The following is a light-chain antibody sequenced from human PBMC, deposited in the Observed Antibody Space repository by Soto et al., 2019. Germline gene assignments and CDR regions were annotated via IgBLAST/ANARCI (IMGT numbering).Light chain of an antibody. CDR2: GNS. CDR3: QSYDSSLSGWV. V-gene: IGLV1-40*01. J-gene: IGLJ3*02. Sequence: QLVLTQPPSVSGAPXXXVTISCTXXXXXIGAGYDVHWYQQLPGTAPKLLIYGNSNRPSGVPDRFSGSKSGTSASLAITGLQAEDEADYYCQSYDSSLSGWVFGGGTKVTVL. CDR1: XXXIGAGYD.